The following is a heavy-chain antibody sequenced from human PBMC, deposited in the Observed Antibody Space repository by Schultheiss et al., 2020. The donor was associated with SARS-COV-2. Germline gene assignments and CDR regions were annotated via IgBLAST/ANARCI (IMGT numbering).Heavy chain of an antibody. J-gene: IGHJ6*02. Sequence: SVKVSCKASGGTFSSYAICWVRQAPGQGLEWMGGIIPIFGTANYAQKFQGRVTITADESTSTAYMELSSLRSEDTAVYYCARRPVYDILTGNRPYYYYYGMDVWGQGTTVTVSS. CDR3: ARRPVYDILTGNRPYYYYYGMDV. D-gene: IGHD3-9*01. CDR1: GGTFSSYA. CDR2: IIPIFGTA. V-gene: IGHV1-69*13.